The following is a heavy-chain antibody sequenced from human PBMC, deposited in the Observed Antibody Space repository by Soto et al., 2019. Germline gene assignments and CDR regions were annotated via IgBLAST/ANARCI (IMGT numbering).Heavy chain of an antibody. J-gene: IGHJ3*02. Sequence: SETLSLTCTVSGGSISSYYWSWIRQPPGKGLEWIGYIYYSGSTNYNPSLKSRVTISVDTSKNQFSLKLSSVTAADTAVYYCARGGHGPKPSGDAFDIWGQGTMVTVSS. CDR1: GGSISSYY. V-gene: IGHV4-59*01. D-gene: IGHD3-10*01. CDR2: IYYSGST. CDR3: ARGGHGPKPSGDAFDI.